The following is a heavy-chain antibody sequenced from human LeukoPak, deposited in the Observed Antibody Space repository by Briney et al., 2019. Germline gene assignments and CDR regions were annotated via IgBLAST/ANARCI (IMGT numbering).Heavy chain of an antibody. D-gene: IGHD3-22*01. CDR3: ARGIVVAMGNWFDP. V-gene: IGHV4-38-2*01. CDR2: ISHGGST. CDR1: GYSISSGYY. Sequence: SETLSLTCAVSGYSISSGYYWGWIRQPPGKGLEWLGSISHGGSTYHNPSLKSRVTISVDTSKNQFSLKLSSVTAADTAVYYCARGIVVAMGNWFDPWGQGTLVTVSS. J-gene: IGHJ5*02.